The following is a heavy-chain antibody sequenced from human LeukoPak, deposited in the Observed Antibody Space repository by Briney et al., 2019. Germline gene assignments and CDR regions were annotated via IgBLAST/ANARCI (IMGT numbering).Heavy chain of an antibody. CDR3: AEDLDWLLSDPGLDY. CDR1: GFTFSSYA. CDR2: ISGSGGST. J-gene: IGHJ4*02. V-gene: IGHV3-23*01. Sequence: GGSLGLSCAASGFTFSSYAMSWVRQAPGKGLEWVSAISGSGGSTYYADSVKGRFTISRDNSKNTLYLQMNSLRAEDTAVYYCAEDLDWLLSDPGLDYWGQGTLVTVSS. D-gene: IGHD3-9*01.